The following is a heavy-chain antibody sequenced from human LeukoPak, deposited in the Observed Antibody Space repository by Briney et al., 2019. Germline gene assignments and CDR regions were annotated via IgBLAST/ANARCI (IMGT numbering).Heavy chain of an antibody. J-gene: IGHJ4*02. Sequence: SVKVSCKASGGTFSSYAISWVRQAPGQGLEWMGRIIPILGIANYAQKFQGRVTMTRDTSISTAYMELSSLRSEDTAVYYCARVVVGAGDYWGQGTLVTVSS. CDR2: IIPILGIA. D-gene: IGHD1-26*01. CDR3: ARVVVGAGDY. V-gene: IGHV1-69*04. CDR1: GGTFSSYA.